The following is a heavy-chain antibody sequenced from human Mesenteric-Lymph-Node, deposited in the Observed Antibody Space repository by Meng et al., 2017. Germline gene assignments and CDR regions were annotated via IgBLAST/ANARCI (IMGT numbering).Heavy chain of an antibody. CDR3: AKKITMAGHYHYDGVDV. CDR1: GFTFSSYA. D-gene: IGHD6-19*01. CDR2: ISYDGSNK. Sequence: GGSLRLSCAASGFTFSSYAMHWVRQAPGKGLEWVAVISYDGSNKQYADSVKGRFTISRDTPKNTLYLQVNSLRAEDTDIYYCAKKITMAGHYHYDGVDVWGQGTTVTVSS. J-gene: IGHJ6*02. V-gene: IGHV3-30*07.